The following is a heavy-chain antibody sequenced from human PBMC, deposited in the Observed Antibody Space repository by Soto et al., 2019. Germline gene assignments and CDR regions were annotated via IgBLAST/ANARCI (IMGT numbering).Heavy chain of an antibody. CDR2: ISYSGSS. D-gene: IGHD3-22*01. CDR1: GGSVSSGDYY. Sequence: SETLSLTCTVSGGSVSSGDYYWGWIRQPPGKGLDWIGYISYSGSSYYNPSLKSRVIISGDTSKNQFSLKLSSVTAADTAVYYCARADDYGTSFDYWGRGTLVTVSS. V-gene: IGHV4-30-4*01. CDR3: ARADDYGTSFDY. J-gene: IGHJ4*02.